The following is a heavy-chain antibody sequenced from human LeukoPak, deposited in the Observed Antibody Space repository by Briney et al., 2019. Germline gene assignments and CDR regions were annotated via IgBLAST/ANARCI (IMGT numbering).Heavy chain of an antibody. D-gene: IGHD2-15*01. Sequence: GGSLRLSCAASGFTFSIYWMSWVRQAPGKGLEWVANINQDGSQKYYVDSVKGRFTISRDNAKNSFFLQMSSLRAEDTSVYYCARDQGVVAATPSGLDYYYYMDVWGKGTTVTVSS. J-gene: IGHJ6*03. CDR1: GFTFSIYW. CDR2: INQDGSQK. CDR3: ARDQGVVAATPSGLDYYYYMDV. V-gene: IGHV3-7*01.